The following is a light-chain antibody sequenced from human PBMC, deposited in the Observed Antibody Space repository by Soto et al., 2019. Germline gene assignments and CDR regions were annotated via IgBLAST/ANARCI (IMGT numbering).Light chain of an antibody. CDR1: QGMSND. V-gene: IGKV1-8*01. J-gene: IGKJ1*01. CDR3: QQYSSYPWK. Sequence: AIRMTQSPSSLSASTGDRVTITCRASQGMSNDLVWYQQKPGKTPKVLIHADSTLQSGVSARFSGSGSGTDFTLTIRSLQSEDCATYSCQQYSSYPWKFGQGTQVEV. CDR2: ADS.